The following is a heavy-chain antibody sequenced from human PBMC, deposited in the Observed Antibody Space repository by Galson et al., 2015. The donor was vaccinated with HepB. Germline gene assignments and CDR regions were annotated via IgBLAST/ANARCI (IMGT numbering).Heavy chain of an antibody. CDR2: ISWDGGST. Sequence: SLRLSCAASGFTFDDYTMHWVRQAPGKGLEWVSLISWDGGSTYYADSVKGRFTISRDNSKNSLYLQMNSLRTEDTALYYCAKDLEAVRYFDYGMDVWGQGTTVTVSS. D-gene: IGHD3-9*01. J-gene: IGHJ6*02. CDR3: AKDLEAVRYFDYGMDV. V-gene: IGHV3-43*01. CDR1: GFTFDDYT.